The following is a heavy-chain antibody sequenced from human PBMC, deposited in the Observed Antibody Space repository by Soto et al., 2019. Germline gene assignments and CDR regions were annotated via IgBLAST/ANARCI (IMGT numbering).Heavy chain of an antibody. CDR3: ARAFGEGILGQTTFDY. V-gene: IGHV1-69*13. Sequence: GASVKVSCKASGGTFSSYAISWVRQAPGRGLEWMGGIIPIFGTANYAQKFQGRVTITADESTSTAYMELSSLRSEDTAVYYCARAFGEGILGQTTFDYWGQGTLVTVSS. CDR1: GGTFSSYA. J-gene: IGHJ4*02. CDR2: IIPIFGTA. D-gene: IGHD3-10*01.